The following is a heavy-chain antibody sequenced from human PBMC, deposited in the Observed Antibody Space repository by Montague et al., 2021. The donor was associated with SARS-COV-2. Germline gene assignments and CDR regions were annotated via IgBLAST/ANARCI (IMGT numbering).Heavy chain of an antibody. D-gene: IGHD6-13*01. CDR2: IDPSDSYT. CDR3: ASRSYSSSWYDY. CDR1: GYSFTSYW. Sequence: QSGAEVKKPGESLRISCKGSGYSFTSYWISWLRQMPGKGLEWMGRIDPSDSYTNYSPSFQGHVTISADKSISTAYLQWSSLKASDTAMYYCASRSYSSSWYDYWGQGTLVTVSS. J-gene: IGHJ4*02. V-gene: IGHV5-10-1*01.